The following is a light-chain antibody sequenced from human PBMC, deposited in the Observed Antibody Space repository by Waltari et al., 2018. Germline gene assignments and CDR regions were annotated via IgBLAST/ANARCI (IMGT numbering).Light chain of an antibody. CDR2: GTS. CDR1: QTLNSYN. Sequence: IVTTSSPALLASPREERAILSSSTSQTLNSYNLAWYQHKPGQAPRLLIYGTSNRASGVPERFSGSGSGTDFALTITRLEPEDFAVYYCQQRNDWPLTFGGGTRVEIK. J-gene: IGKJ4*01. CDR3: QQRNDWPLT. V-gene: IGKV3D-20*02.